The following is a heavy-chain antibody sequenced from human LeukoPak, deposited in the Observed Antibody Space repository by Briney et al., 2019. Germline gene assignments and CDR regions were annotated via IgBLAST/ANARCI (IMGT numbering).Heavy chain of an antibody. D-gene: IGHD6-19*01. V-gene: IGHV3-66*01. Sequence: PGVSLRLSGSASGLPGSFNYMTWVRPAPGKGLEFGSIIYSGGSKYYADSVKGSFTISRDNSKNTLYLQMNSLRAEDTAVYYCASGPTGSSGWYYFEYWGQGTLVTVSS. CDR3: ASGPTGSSGWYYFEY. CDR2: IYSGGSK. CDR1: GLPGSFNY. J-gene: IGHJ4*02.